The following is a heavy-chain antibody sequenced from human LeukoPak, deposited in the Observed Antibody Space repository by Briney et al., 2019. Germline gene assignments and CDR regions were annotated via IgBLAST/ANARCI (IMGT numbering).Heavy chain of an antibody. CDR2: FSGRGGRT. D-gene: IGHD4-17*01. CDR3: AKRFMDGNYGLGWGYYYYGMDV. J-gene: IGHJ6*02. Sequence: QTGGSLRLSCAASGFTFSSYGMSWVRQAPGKGLEWVSTFSGRGGRTDYADSVKGRFTISRDNSQNRLYLQMNSLRAEDTAVYYCAKRFMDGNYGLGWGYYYYGMDVWGQGTTVTVSS. CDR1: GFTFSSYG. V-gene: IGHV3-23*01.